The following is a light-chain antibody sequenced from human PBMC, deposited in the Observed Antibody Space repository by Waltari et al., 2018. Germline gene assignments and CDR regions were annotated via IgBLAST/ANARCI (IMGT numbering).Light chain of an antibody. CDR1: QSVSSTY. CDR3: HHYDTAPYT. V-gene: IGKV3-20*01. J-gene: IGKJ2*01. Sequence: EVVLTQSPGTLSLSPGDRATLSCRASQSVSSTYVAWYQHKPGQAPRLLIYGASSRATGIPDRFSGSGSGTDFTLTISRLEPEDFAVYYCHHYDTAPYTFGQGTKLEIK. CDR2: GAS.